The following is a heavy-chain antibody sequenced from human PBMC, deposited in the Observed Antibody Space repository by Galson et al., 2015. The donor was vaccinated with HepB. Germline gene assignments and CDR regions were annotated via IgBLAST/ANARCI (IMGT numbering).Heavy chain of an antibody. V-gene: IGHV3-33*01. CDR3: ARDPNTEYSGSYPDAFDI. D-gene: IGHD1-26*01. Sequence: SLRLSCAASGLTFSSYGMHWVRQAPGKGLECVAFIWYDGTNQYYSDSVKGRFTISRDNSKNTLYLQMNSLRADDTAVYYCARDPNTEYSGSYPDAFDIWGQGTMVTVSS. CDR2: IWYDGTNQ. CDR1: GLTFSSYG. J-gene: IGHJ3*02.